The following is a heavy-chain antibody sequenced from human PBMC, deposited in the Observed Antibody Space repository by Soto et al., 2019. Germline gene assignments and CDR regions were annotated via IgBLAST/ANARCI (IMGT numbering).Heavy chain of an antibody. CDR3: VRRGYNWQFSDY. Sequence: GGSLRLSCAASGFTFRSYGMSWVRQAPGKGLEWVSSISNSGSEIVYAASVKGRFTISRDSSKNPLYLEMSSLSPDDTAVYYCVRRGYNWQFSDYWGQGTLVTVSS. V-gene: IGHV3-23*01. CDR2: ISNSGSEI. D-gene: IGHD6-25*01. J-gene: IGHJ4*02. CDR1: GFTFRSYG.